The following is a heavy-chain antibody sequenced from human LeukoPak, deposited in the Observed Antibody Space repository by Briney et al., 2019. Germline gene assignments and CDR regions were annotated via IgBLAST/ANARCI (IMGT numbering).Heavy chain of an antibody. CDR2: INHSGST. CDR1: GGSFSGYY. Sequence: SETLSLTCAVYGGSFSGYYWSWIRQPPGKGLEWIGEINHSGSTNYNPSLKSRVTIPVDTSKNQFSLKLSSVTAADTAVYYCARGPQRMLLYNWFDPWGQGTLVTVSS. J-gene: IGHJ5*02. V-gene: IGHV4-34*01. D-gene: IGHD2-8*01. CDR3: ARGPQRMLLYNWFDP.